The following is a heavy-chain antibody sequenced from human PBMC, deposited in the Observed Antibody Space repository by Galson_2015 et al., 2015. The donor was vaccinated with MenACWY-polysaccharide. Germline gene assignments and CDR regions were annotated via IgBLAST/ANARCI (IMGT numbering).Heavy chain of an antibody. V-gene: IGHV3-23*01. J-gene: IGHJ4*02. CDR1: GFTLTNYA. D-gene: IGHD6-13*01. Sequence: SLRLSCAASGFTLTNYAMSWVRQTPGEGLEWVSAITVSGDNTYYADSVKGRFAISRDNSKNTLFLQMNSLRTEDTAVYYCAKGLRGPAAGTDYFDYWGQGTLVTVSS. CDR3: AKGLRGPAAGTDYFDY. CDR2: ITVSGDNT.